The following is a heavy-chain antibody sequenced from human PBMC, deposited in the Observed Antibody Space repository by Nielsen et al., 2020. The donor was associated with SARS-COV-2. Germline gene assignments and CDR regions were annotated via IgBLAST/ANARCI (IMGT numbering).Heavy chain of an antibody. Sequence: ASVKVSCKVSGYALSKLSMNWVRQAPGQGLEWMGGFDPEVGERIYGQKFQGRVTFTRDTSASIAYMELTSLRSEDTAMYFCARRRGSMVRGLVLGAAHYFDYWGQGTLVTVSS. J-gene: IGHJ4*02. CDR2: FDPEVGER. CDR1: GYALSKLS. V-gene: IGHV1-24*01. D-gene: IGHD3-10*01. CDR3: ARRRGSMVRGLVLGAAHYFDY.